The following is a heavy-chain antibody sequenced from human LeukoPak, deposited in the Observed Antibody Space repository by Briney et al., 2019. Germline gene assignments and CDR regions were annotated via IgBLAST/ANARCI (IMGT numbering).Heavy chain of an antibody. CDR2: IYYSGST. V-gene: IGHV4-59*01. Sequence: SETLSFTGTVSGASISSYYWSWIRQPPGKGLEWIGYIYYSGSTNYNPSLKSRVTISVDTSKNQFSLKLSSVTAADTAVYYCARGYGSGSPIGYWGQGTLVTVSS. CDR3: ARGYGSGSPIGY. CDR1: GASISSYY. J-gene: IGHJ4*02. D-gene: IGHD3-10*01.